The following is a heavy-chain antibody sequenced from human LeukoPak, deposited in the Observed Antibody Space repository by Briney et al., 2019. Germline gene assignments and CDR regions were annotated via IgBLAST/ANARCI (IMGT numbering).Heavy chain of an antibody. V-gene: IGHV1-46*01. D-gene: IGHD3-10*01. CDR3: ARDRVDTMVRGVRTPNWFDP. Sequence: ASVKASCKASGYTFTSYYMHWVRQAPGQGLEWMGIINPSGGSTSYAQKFQGRVTMTRDTSTSTVYMELSSLRSEDTAVYYCARDRVDTMVRGVRTPNWFDPWGQGTLVTVSS. J-gene: IGHJ5*02. CDR1: GYTFTSYY. CDR2: INPSGGST.